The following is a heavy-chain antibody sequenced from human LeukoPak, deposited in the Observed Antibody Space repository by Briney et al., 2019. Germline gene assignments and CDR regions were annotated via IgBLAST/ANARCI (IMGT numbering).Heavy chain of an antibody. CDR1: GFTFSSYA. CDR2: ISGSGGST. J-gene: IGHJ3*02. D-gene: IGHD3-22*01. CDR3: AKGRYYYDSSDAFEI. V-gene: IGHV3-23*01. Sequence: GGSLRLSCAASGFTFSSYAMSWVRQAPGKGLEWVSAISGSGGSTYYADSVKGRFTISRDNSKNTLYLQTNNLRAEDTAVYHCAKGRYYYDSSDAFEIWGQGTMVTVSS.